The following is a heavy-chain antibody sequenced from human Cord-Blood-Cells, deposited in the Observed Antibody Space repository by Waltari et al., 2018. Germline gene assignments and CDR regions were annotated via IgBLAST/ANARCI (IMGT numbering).Heavy chain of an antibody. CDR1: GFSLSTSGMG. Sequence: QITLKESGPTLVKPTPTLTLTCTFSGFSLSTSGMGVGWSRQPPGKALEWLALIYCDDDKRYSPSLKSRLTITKDTSKNQVVLTMTNMDPVDTATYYCAHRSITIFGVVSDAFDIWGQGTMVTVSS. CDR2: IYCDDDK. J-gene: IGHJ3*02. D-gene: IGHD3-3*01. CDR3: AHRSITIFGVVSDAFDI. V-gene: IGHV2-5*02.